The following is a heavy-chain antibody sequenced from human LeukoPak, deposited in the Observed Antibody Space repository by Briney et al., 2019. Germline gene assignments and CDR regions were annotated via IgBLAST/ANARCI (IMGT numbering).Heavy chain of an antibody. CDR3: ARGQGIAVAGTYDY. J-gene: IGHJ4*02. D-gene: IGHD6-19*01. V-gene: IGHV4-34*01. CDR1: GGSFSGYY. CDR2: INHSGSA. Sequence: SETLSLICAVYGGSFSGYYWSWIRQPPGKGLEWIGEINHSGSANYNPSLKSRVTISVDTSKNQLSLKLSSVTAADTAVYYCARGQGIAVAGTYDYWGQGTLVTVSS.